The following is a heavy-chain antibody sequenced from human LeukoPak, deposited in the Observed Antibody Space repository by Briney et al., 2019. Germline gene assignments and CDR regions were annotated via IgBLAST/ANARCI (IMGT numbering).Heavy chain of an antibody. V-gene: IGHV3-11*01. CDR2: ISRSGSTI. J-gene: IGHJ5*02. CDR3: ARDESASDP. Sequence: LSLTCAVYGGSFSGYYWSWIRQAPGKGLEWVSYISRSGSTIYYADSVKGRFTISRDNAKNSLYLQMNSLRAEDTAVYYCARDESASDPWGQGTLVTVSS. CDR1: GGSFSGYY.